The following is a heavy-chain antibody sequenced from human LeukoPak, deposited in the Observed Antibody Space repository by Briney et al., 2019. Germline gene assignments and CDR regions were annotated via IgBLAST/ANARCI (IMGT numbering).Heavy chain of an antibody. CDR1: GASISSYY. CDR3: ASGSYPAAGTEHQFEC. Sequence: SETLSVTCTVSGASISSYYWSWIRQPPGKGLEWIGYIFYRGSTNYNPSLKSRVTMSVDTSKNQFSLKLSSVTAADTAVYYCASGSYPAAGTEHQFECWGRGVLFTVSS. CDR2: IFYRGST. J-gene: IGHJ4*02. V-gene: IGHV4-59*01. D-gene: IGHD6-13*01.